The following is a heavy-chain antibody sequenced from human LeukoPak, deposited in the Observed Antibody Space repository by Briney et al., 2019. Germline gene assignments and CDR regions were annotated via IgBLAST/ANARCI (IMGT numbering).Heavy chain of an antibody. V-gene: IGHV3-30-3*01. CDR3: AKEVVPVAGTYYGMDV. CDR2: ISYDESDK. D-gene: IGHD6-19*01. J-gene: IGHJ6*02. Sequence: GGSLRLSCAVSGFTFSNYAMHWVRQAPGKGLEWVAVISYDESDKYCADSVKGRFTISRDNSKNTLYLQMNSLRAEDTAVYYCAKEVVPVAGTYYGMDVWGQGTTVTVSS. CDR1: GFTFSNYA.